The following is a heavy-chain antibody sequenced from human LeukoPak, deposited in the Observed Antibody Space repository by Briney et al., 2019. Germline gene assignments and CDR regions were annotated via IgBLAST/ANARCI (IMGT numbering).Heavy chain of an antibody. CDR3: ARSVEPLRITIFGVVTLGYYMDV. V-gene: IGHV3-23*01. Sequence: PGGSLRLSCAASGFTFSSYAMSWVRQAPGKGLEWVSAISGSGGSTYYADSVKGRFTISRDNAKNSLYLQMNSLRAEDTAVYYCARSVEPLRITIFGVVTLGYYMDVWGKGTTVTVSS. D-gene: IGHD3-3*01. CDR2: ISGSGGST. CDR1: GFTFSSYA. J-gene: IGHJ6*03.